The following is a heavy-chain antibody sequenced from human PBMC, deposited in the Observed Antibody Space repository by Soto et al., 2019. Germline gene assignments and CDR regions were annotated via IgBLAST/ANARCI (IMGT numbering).Heavy chain of an antibody. D-gene: IGHD3-3*01. CDR3: ARDFYDHSYKFDY. J-gene: IGHJ4*02. Sequence: PGGSLRLSCAASGVTVSNHYMAWVRQAPGKGLAWVSVIHTGGSTYYADSVKGRFSISRDNSKNTLYLQMSSLRAEDTAVYYCARDFYDHSYKFDYWGQGTLVTVSS. V-gene: IGHV3-66*01. CDR2: IHTGGST. CDR1: GVTVSNHY.